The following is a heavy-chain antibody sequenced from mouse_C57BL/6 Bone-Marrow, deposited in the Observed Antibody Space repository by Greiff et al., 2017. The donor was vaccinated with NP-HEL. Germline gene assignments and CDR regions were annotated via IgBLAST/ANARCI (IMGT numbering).Heavy chain of an antibody. CDR2: INPSSGYT. J-gene: IGHJ2*01. CDR3: ARIITTAVDY. D-gene: IGHD1-1*01. CDR1: GYTFTSYT. Sequence: VQVVESGAELARPGASVKMSCKASGYTFTSYTMHWVKQRPGQGLEWIGYINPSSGYTKYNQKFKDKATLTADKSSSTAYMQLSSLTSEDSAVYYCARIITTAVDYWGQGTTLTVSS. V-gene: IGHV1-4*01.